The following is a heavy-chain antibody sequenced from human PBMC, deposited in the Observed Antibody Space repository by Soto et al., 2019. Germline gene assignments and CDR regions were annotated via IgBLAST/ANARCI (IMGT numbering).Heavy chain of an antibody. D-gene: IGHD3-22*01. CDR1: GFTFDDYG. CDR2: INWNGGST. Sequence: PGGSLRLSCAASGFTFDDYGMSWVRQAPGKGLEWVSGINWNGGSTGYADSVKGRFTISRDNAKNSLYLQMNSLRAEDTALYYCARGNYYDSSGYSGYWGQGTLVTVSS. J-gene: IGHJ4*02. V-gene: IGHV3-20*04. CDR3: ARGNYYDSSGYSGY.